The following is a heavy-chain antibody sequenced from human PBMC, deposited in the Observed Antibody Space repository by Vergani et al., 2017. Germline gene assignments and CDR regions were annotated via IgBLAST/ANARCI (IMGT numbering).Heavy chain of an antibody. D-gene: IGHD3-10*01. Sequence: QVQLQESGPGLVKPSETLSLTCGVSGFSISSGYYWGWIRQPPGKGLEWIGSISHSGGTHYNPSLKNRVTISVDTSKNQFSLKLSSVTAADTAIYYCARPHYYYRSGTDLWEFEYWGQGTLVTVSS. CDR1: GFSISSGYY. CDR2: ISHSGGT. CDR3: ARPHYYYRSGTDLWEFEY. V-gene: IGHV4-38-2*01. J-gene: IGHJ4*02.